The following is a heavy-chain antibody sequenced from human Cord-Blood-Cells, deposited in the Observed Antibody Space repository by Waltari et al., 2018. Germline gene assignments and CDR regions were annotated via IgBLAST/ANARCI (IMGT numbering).Heavy chain of an antibody. J-gene: IGHJ2*01. Sequence: EVQLVESGGGLVQPGGSLRLSCAASGFTFSSYWMHWVRQAPGKGLVWVSRINSDGSSTSYADSVKGRFTISRDNAKNTLYLQMNSLRAEDTAVYYGARDWDREDWYFDLWGRGTLVTVSS. CDR2: INSDGSST. CDR3: ARDWDREDWYFDL. V-gene: IGHV3-74*01. D-gene: IGHD1-26*01. CDR1: GFTFSSYW.